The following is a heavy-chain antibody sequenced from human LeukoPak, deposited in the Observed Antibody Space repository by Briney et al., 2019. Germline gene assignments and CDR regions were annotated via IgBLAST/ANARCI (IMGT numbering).Heavy chain of an antibody. V-gene: IGHV3-48*03. CDR1: GFLFSSYE. D-gene: IGHD3-10*01. CDR2: ISSSGTTK. CDR3: AREGAGGGPCDY. J-gene: IGHJ4*02. Sequence: GGSLRLSCAASGFLFSSYEMNWVRQAPGKGLEWVSYISSSGTTKYYADSVRGRFTISRDNAKNSLYLQMNSLRAEDTALYYCAREGAGGGPCDYWGQGTLVTVSS.